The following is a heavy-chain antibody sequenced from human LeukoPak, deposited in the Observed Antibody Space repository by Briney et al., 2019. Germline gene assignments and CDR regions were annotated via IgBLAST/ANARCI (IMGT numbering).Heavy chain of an antibody. V-gene: IGHV1-69*02. CDR1: GGTFSSYT. CDR3: ARIEYSNWEAFDI. Sequence: ASVKVSCKASGGTFSSYTISWVRQAPGRGLEWMGRIIPILGIANYAQKFQGRVTITADKSTSTAYMELSSLRSEDTAVYYCARIEYSNWEAFDIWGQGTMVTVSS. CDR2: IIPILGIA. D-gene: IGHD6-6*01. J-gene: IGHJ3*02.